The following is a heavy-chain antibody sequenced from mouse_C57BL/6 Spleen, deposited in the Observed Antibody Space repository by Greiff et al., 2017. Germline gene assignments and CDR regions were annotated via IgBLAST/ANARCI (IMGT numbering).Heavy chain of an antibody. Sequence: QVQLQQPGAELVMPGASVKLSCKASGYTFTSYWMHWVKQRPGQGLEWIGEIDPSDSYTNYNQKFKGKSTLTVDKSSSTAYMQLSSLTSEDSAVYYCARWGGIYYAMDYWGQGTSVTVSS. CDR3: ARWGGIYYAMDY. J-gene: IGHJ4*01. CDR2: IDPSDSYT. V-gene: IGHV1-69*01. CDR1: GYTFTSYW.